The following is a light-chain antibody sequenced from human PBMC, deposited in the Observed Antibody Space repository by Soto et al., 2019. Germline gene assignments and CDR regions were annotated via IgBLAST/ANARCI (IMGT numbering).Light chain of an antibody. J-gene: IGLJ2*01. CDR3: QAWDSSTACVV. CDR1: KLGDKY. V-gene: IGLV3-1*01. Sequence: SSELTQPPSVSVSPGQTASITCSGDKLGDKYACWYQQKPGQSPVLVIYQDSKRPSGIPERFSGSNSGNTATLTISGTQAKDEADYYCQAWDSSTACVVFGGGTKLTVL. CDR2: QDS.